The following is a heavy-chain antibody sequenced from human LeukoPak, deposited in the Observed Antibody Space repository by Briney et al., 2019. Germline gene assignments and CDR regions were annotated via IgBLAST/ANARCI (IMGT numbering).Heavy chain of an antibody. CDR1: GGSFSGYY. V-gene: IGHV4-34*01. D-gene: IGHD6-13*01. CDR3: ARGKAAADPVGFDY. Sequence: SETLSPTCAVYGGSFSGYYWSWIRQPPGKGLEWIGEINHSGSTNYNPSLKSRVTISADTSKNQFSLKLSSVTAADTAVYHCARGKAAADPVGFDYWGQGTLVTVSS. CDR2: INHSGST. J-gene: IGHJ4*02.